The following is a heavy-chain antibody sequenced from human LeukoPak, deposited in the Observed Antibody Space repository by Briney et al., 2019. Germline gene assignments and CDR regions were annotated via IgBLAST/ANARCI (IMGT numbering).Heavy chain of an antibody. CDR3: ARENKSGMDV. CDR1: GGSFSGYY. V-gene: IGHV4-34*01. CDR2: INHSGST. Sequence: SETLSLTCAVYGGSFSGYYWSWIRQPPGKGLEWIGEINHSGSTNYNPSLKSRVTISVDTSKNQFSLKLSSVTAADTAVYYCARENKSGMDVWGQGTTVTVSS. J-gene: IGHJ6*02.